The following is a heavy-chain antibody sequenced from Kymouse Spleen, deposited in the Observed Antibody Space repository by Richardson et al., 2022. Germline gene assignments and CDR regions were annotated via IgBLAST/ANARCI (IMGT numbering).Heavy chain of an antibody. Sequence: QVQLQESGPGLVKPSETLSLTCTVSGGSVSSGSYYWSWIRQPPGKGLEWIGYIYYSGSTNYNPSLKSRVTISVDTSKNQFSLKLSSVTAADTAVYYCATSGITGTTVFDYWGQGTLVTVSS. CDR2: IYYSGST. CDR1: GGSVSSGSYY. V-gene: IGHV4-61*01. D-gene: IGHD1-7*01. CDR3: ATSGITGTTVFDY. J-gene: IGHJ4*02.